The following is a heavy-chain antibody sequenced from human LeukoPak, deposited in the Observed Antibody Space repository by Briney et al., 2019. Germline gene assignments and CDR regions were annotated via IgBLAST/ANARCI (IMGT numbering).Heavy chain of an antibody. D-gene: IGHD2-15*01. CDR3: ARGSSVIGDIVVVVAATDDIFDY. Sequence: ASVKVSCKASGYTFTSYGISWVRQAPGQGLEWMGWISAYNGNTNYAQKLQGRVTMTTDTSTSTAYMELRSLRSDDTAVYYCARGSSVIGDIVVVVAATDDIFDYWSQGTLVTVSS. V-gene: IGHV1-18*01. J-gene: IGHJ4*02. CDR1: GYTFTSYG. CDR2: ISAYNGNT.